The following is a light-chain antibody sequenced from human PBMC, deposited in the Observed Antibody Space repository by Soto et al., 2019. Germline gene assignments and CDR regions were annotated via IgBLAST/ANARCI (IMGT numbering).Light chain of an antibody. CDR3: QSYDSSLSASYV. J-gene: IGLJ1*01. CDR1: SCNIGAGCE. V-gene: IGLV1-40*01. Sequence: QSVLTQPPSGSGAPGQRVTISCTGGSCNIGAGCEVHWYQHLPGKAPKLLIYGNTNRPPGVPDRFSGSKSGTSASLAITGLQAEDEADYYCQSYDSSLSASYVFGGGTKVTVL. CDR2: GNT.